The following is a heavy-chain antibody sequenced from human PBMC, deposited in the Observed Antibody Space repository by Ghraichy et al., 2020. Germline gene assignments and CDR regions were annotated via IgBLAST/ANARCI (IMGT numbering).Heavy chain of an antibody. J-gene: IGHJ4*02. V-gene: IGHV4-39*01. CDR3: ARLRRGGVVIPDY. CDR2: IYYSGST. CDR1: GGSISSSSYY. Sequence: SETLSLTCTVSGGSISSSSYYWGWIRQPPGKGLEWIGSIYYSGSTYYNPSLKSRVTISVDTSKNQFSLKLSSVTAADTAVYYCARLRRGGVVIPDYWGQGTLVTVSS. D-gene: IGHD3-3*01.